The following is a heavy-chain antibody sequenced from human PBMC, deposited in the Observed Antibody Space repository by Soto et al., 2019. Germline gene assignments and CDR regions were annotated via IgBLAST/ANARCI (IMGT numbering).Heavy chain of an antibody. J-gene: IGHJ6*02. CDR2: IIPIFGTA. Sequence: QVQLVQSGAEVKKPGSSVKVSCKASGGTFSSYAISWVRQAPGQGLEWMGGIIPIFGTANYAQKFQGRVTIPADEYTSKAYMELSSLRSEDTAVYYCASSRSVTFPTRMDVWGQGTTVSVSS. D-gene: IGHD5-18*01. CDR3: ASSRSVTFPTRMDV. CDR1: GGTFSSYA. V-gene: IGHV1-69*12.